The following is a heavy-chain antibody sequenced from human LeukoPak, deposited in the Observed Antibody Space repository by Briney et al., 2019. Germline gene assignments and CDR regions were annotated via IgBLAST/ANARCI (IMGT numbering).Heavy chain of an antibody. CDR2: IRHDGSIK. CDR3: AKDSLADIDY. CDR1: GFIFSTYG. Sequence: GGSLRLSCASSGFIFSTYGMYWVRQAPGKGLEWVAFIRHDGSIKNYADSVKGRSTISRDNSKNTLYLQMNSLRAEDTAVYYCAKDSLADIDYWGQGTLVTVSS. J-gene: IGHJ4*02. D-gene: IGHD3-16*01. V-gene: IGHV3-30*02.